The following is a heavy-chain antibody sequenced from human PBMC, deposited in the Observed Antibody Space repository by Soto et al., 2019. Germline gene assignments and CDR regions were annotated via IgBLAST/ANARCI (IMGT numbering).Heavy chain of an antibody. CDR3: ARVVVEQLAPSGYYYYGMDV. Sequence: SVKVSCKASGGTFSSYAISWVRQAPGQGLEWMGGIIPIFGTANYAQKFQGRATITADESTSTAYMELSSLRSEDTAVYYCARVVVEQLAPSGYYYYGMDVWGQGTTVTVSS. CDR2: IIPIFGTA. J-gene: IGHJ6*02. V-gene: IGHV1-69*13. D-gene: IGHD6-6*01. CDR1: GGTFSSYA.